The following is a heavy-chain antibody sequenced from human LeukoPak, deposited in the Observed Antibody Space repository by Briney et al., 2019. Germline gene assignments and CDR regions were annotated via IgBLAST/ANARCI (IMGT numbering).Heavy chain of an antibody. CDR2: VKKRSAAT. CDR1: GFTFRDYA. J-gene: IGHJ5*02. Sequence: GGSLRLTCAASGFTFRDYAMTWIRQAPGKGLEWISYVKKRSAATYYADSVTGRFVISRDDAKNSLNLHLTNLRVEDTATYFCARIWSARDWFDPWGQGT. CDR3: ARIWSARDWFDP. V-gene: IGHV3-11*01. D-gene: IGHD1-1*01.